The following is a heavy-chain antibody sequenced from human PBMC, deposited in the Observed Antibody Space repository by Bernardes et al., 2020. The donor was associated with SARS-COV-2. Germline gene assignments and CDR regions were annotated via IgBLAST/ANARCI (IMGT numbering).Heavy chain of an antibody. CDR1: GFTFSSYW. D-gene: IGHD5-18*01. CDR3: VRGASAGYLLDY. CDR2: IKTDGSST. V-gene: IGHV3-74*01. Sequence: GGSLRLSCAASGFTFSSYWMHWVRQAPGKGLVWVSRIKTDGSSTNYADSVKGRFTISRDNAKSTVSLLMNSLEAEDTAVYYCVRGASAGYLLDYWGQGTLVIVSS. J-gene: IGHJ4*02.